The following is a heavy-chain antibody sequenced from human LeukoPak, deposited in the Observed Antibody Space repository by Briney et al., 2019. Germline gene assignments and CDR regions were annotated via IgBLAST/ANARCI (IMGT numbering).Heavy chain of an antibody. CDR1: GGSISSYY. J-gene: IGHJ5*02. D-gene: IGHD3-3*01. V-gene: IGHV4-4*07. CDR2: IYTSGST. Sequence: ASETLSLTCTVSGGSISSYYWSWIRQPAGKGLEWIGRIYTSGSTNYNPSLKSRVTMSADTSKNQFSLKLSSVTAADTAVYYCAGTYYDFGHNWFDPWGQGTLVTVSS. CDR3: AGTYYDFGHNWFDP.